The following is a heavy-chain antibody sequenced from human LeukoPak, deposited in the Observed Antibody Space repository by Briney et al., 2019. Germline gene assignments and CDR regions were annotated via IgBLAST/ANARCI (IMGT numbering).Heavy chain of an antibody. J-gene: IGHJ4*02. D-gene: IGHD4-17*01. CDR1: GLTLSSYA. Sequence: GASLRLSCAASGLTLSSYALSWSRQAPGQGLELVSAISGSGGITYYADSVKGHFTISRDNSKNTLYLQMNSLRAEDTAIYCCAKNFYGDYNIFFDYWGQGTLVTVSS. CDR2: ISGSGGIT. V-gene: IGHV3-23*01. CDR3: AKNFYGDYNIFFDY.